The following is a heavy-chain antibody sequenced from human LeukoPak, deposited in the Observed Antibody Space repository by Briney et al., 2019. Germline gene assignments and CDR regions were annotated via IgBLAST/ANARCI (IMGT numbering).Heavy chain of an antibody. Sequence: GGSLRHSCAASGFTFSDYYMSWIRQAPGKGLEWVSYISSSSRYTNYADSVKGRFTISRDNAKNSLYLQMNSLRAEDTAVYYCARGFMVRGAINAFDIWGQGTMVTVSS. CDR1: GFTFSDYY. V-gene: IGHV3-11*06. J-gene: IGHJ3*02. D-gene: IGHD3-10*01. CDR2: ISSSSRYT. CDR3: ARGFMVRGAINAFDI.